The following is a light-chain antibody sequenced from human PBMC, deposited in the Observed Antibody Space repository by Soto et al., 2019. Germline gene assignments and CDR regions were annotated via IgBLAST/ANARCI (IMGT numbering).Light chain of an antibody. CDR1: SSDVGGYNY. V-gene: IGLV2-8*01. CDR2: EVS. CDR3: SSYAGSTMGV. J-gene: IGLJ3*02. Sequence: QSALTQPPSASGSPGQSVTISCTGTSSDVGGYNYVSWYQQHPGKAPKLMIYEVSKRPSGVPDRFSGSKSGNTASLTGSGLQAEDEADYYCSSYAGSTMGVFGGGTKVTVL.